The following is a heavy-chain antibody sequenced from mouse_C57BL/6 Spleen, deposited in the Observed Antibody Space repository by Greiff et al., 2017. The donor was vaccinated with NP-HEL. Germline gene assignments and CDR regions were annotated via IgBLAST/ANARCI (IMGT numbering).Heavy chain of an antibody. J-gene: IGHJ2*01. CDR2: IYIVNGYT. CDR3: ARYYGNSQYYFDY. Sequence: VQLQESGAELVRPVSSVKMSCTTSGYTFTSYGINWVKQRPGPGLEWIGYIYIVNGYTEYIETFNVTSSLASDTSSSTAYMQLSSLTSEDSAIYFCARYYGNSQYYFDYWGQGTTLTVSS. CDR1: GYTFTSYG. D-gene: IGHD2-1*01. V-gene: IGHV1-58*01.